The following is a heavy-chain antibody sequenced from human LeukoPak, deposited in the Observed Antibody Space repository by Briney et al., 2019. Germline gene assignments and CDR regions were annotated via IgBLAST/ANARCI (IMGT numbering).Heavy chain of an antibody. CDR1: GFIFSNYG. J-gene: IGHJ4*02. CDR2: IQFDGSDK. D-gene: IGHD1-1*01. V-gene: IGHV3-30*02. Sequence: GGSLRLSCAASGFIFSNYGMHWVRQAPGKGLEWVAFIQFDGSDKYYADSVKGRFTISRDNSKNTLYMQMNSLRPEDTSVYYCAEDQQLQPFHYWGQGTLVTVSS. CDR3: AEDQQLQPFHY.